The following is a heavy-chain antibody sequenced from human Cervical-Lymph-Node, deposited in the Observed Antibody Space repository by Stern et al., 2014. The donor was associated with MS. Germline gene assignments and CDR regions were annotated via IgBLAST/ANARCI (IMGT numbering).Heavy chain of an antibody. Sequence: VQLVESGGGVVQPGGSLRLSCAASGFTFSSHAMHWVRQAPGTGLEWVAVIWHDENNHAYADSVKGRFTISRDNSNNTLSLQMNSLRAEDTAVYYCVREDGDFDYWGQGTLVTVSS. CDR1: GFTFSSHA. V-gene: IGHV3-30*16. CDR2: IWHDENNH. D-gene: IGHD2-8*01. J-gene: IGHJ4*02. CDR3: VREDGDFDY.